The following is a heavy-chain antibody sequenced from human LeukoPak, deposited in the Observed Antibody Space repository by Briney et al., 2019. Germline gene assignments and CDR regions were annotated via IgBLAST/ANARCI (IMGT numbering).Heavy chain of an antibody. CDR2: ISSSGSTI. D-gene: IGHD3-3*01. Sequence: PGGSLRLSCAASGLTFSDYYMSWIRQAPGKGLEWVSYISSSGSTIYYADSVKGRFTISRDNSKNTLYLQMNSLRAEDTAVYYCAKDPWSGYYDAFDIWGQGTMVTVSS. CDR1: GLTFSDYY. J-gene: IGHJ3*02. V-gene: IGHV3-11*01. CDR3: AKDPWSGYYDAFDI.